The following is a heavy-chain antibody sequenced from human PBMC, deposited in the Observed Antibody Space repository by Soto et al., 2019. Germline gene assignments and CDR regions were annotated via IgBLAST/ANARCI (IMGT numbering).Heavy chain of an antibody. V-gene: IGHV3-23*01. D-gene: IGHD3-3*01. Sequence: GVSLRLSCAASGFTFSSYAMSWVRQAPGKGLEWVSSISGSGGSINYADSAKGRFTISRDNSKNTLYLQMNSLRAEDAAVYYCAKDQGRLTIFGLVPFDYWGQGTLVTVSS. CDR1: GFTFSSYA. CDR3: AKDQGRLTIFGLVPFDY. J-gene: IGHJ4*02. CDR2: ISGSGGSI.